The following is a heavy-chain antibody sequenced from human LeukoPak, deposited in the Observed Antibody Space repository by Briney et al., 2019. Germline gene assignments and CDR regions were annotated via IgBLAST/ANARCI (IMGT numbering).Heavy chain of an antibody. J-gene: IGHJ6*02. CDR1: RFTFSSYW. CDR3: GRGGGADRPYGLDV. V-gene: IGHV3-74*01. Sequence: GGSLRLSCAAFRFTFSSYWIHWVRQAPGKGPVWVSRINSDGTSTTYADPVKGRFTISRDSAKNTVYLQMNSLRAEDTAVYYCGRGGGADRPYGLDVWGQGTTVTVSS. D-gene: IGHD6-6*01. CDR2: INSDGTST.